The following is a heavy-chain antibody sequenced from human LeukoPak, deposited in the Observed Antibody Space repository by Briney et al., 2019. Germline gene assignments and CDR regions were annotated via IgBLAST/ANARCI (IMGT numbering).Heavy chain of an antibody. CDR3: ARGIAADYYYYYMDV. CDR2: ISGSGGST. J-gene: IGHJ6*03. Sequence: GGFLRLSCAASGFTFSSYAMSWVRQAPGKGLEWVSAISGSGGSTYYADSVKGRFTISRDNSKNTLYLQMNSLRAEDTAVYYCARGIAADYYYYYMDVWGKGTTVTVSS. CDR1: GFTFSSYA. D-gene: IGHD6-6*01. V-gene: IGHV3-23*01.